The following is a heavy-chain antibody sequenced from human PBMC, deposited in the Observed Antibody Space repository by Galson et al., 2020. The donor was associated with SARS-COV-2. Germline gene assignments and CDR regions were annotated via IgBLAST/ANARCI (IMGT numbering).Heavy chain of an antibody. V-gene: IGHV3-74*01. CDR3: TSDLVIIGDNPLDY. Sequence: GGSLRLSCAVSGLPFSSTWMQWVRQVPGKGLMWVSRINSDGSIMNYVDSVKGRFTISRDNAKNMLYLQMTGLRDEDTAVYYCTSDLVIIGDNPLDYWGQGTQVTVSS. J-gene: IGHJ4*02. CDR1: GLPFSSTW. CDR2: INSDGSIM. D-gene: IGHD2-21*01.